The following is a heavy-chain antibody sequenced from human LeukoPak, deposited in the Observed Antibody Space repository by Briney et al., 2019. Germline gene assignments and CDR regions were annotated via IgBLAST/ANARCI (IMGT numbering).Heavy chain of an antibody. J-gene: IGHJ4*02. CDR2: INHSGST. CDR1: GGSYSRYY. CDR3: ARVRGYSSGWYVDY. D-gene: IGHD6-19*01. V-gene: IGHV4-34*01. Sequence: SETLSLTCAVYGGSYSRYYWSWLREPPGKAREGIGEINHSGSTNYNPSLKSRVTISVDASKNQFSLQLSSVTAAETAVYYCARVRGYSSGWYVDYWGQGTLVTVSS.